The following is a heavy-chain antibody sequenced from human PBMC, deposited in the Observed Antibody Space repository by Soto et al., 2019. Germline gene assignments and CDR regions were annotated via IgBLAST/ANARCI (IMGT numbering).Heavy chain of an antibody. CDR3: ARRRGTERATVTLYGMDV. J-gene: IGHJ6*02. D-gene: IGHD4-17*01. CDR2: IYPGDSDT. CDR1: GYSFTSYW. Sequence: PGESLKISCKGSGYSFTSYWIGWVRQMPGKGLEWMGIIYPGDSDTRYSPSFQGQVTISADKSISTAYLQWSSLKASDTAMYYCARRRGTERATVTLYGMDVWGQGTTVTVSS. V-gene: IGHV5-51*01.